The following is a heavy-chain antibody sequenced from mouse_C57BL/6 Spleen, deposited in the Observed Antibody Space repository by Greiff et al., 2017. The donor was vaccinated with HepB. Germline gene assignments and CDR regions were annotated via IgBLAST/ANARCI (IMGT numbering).Heavy chain of an antibody. D-gene: IGHD1-1*01. V-gene: IGHV7-3*01. Sequence: EVKLMESGGGLVQPGGSLSLSCAASGFTFTDYYMSWVRQPPGKALEWLGFIRNKANGYTTEYSASVKGRFTISRDNSQSILYLQMNALRAEDSATYYCASPDYYGSTWFAYWGQGTLVTVSA. CDR2: IRNKANGYTT. CDR3: ASPDYYGSTWFAY. J-gene: IGHJ3*01. CDR1: GFTFTDYY.